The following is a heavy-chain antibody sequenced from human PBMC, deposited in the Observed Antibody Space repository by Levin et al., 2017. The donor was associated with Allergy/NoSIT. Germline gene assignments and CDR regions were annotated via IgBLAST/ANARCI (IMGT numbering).Heavy chain of an antibody. Sequence: ASETLSLTCTVSGGSISSYYWSWIRQPPGKGLEWIGYINYSGSTNYKPSLKSRVTISVDTSRNQFSLKLTSVTTADTAVYFCARGRPVRGVPVDVWGKGTTVTVSS. D-gene: IGHD3-10*01. J-gene: IGHJ6*04. CDR3: ARGRPVRGVPVDV. CDR1: GGSISSYY. CDR2: INYSGST. V-gene: IGHV4-59*01.